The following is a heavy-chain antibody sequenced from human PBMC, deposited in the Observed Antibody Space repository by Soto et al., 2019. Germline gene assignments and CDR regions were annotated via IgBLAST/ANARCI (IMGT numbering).Heavy chain of an antibody. CDR2: MNPNSGNT. Sequence: ASVKVSCKASGYTFTSYDINCVRQATGQVLEWMGWMNPNSGNTGYAQKFQGRVTMTRNTSKNQFSLKLSSVTAADTAVYYCARGVGELLRYYYYYGMDVWGQGTTVTVSS. J-gene: IGHJ6*02. CDR1: GYTFTSYD. D-gene: IGHD1-26*01. CDR3: ARGVGELLRYYYYYGMDV. V-gene: IGHV1-8*01.